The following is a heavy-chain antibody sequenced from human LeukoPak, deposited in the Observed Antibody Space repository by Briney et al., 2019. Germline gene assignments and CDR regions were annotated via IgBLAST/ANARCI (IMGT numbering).Heavy chain of an antibody. V-gene: IGHV3-15*01. Sequence: GGSLRLSCAASGFTFSNAWMSWVRQAPGKGLEWVGRIKSKTDGGTTDYAAPVKGRFTISRDDSKNTLYLQMNSLKTEDTAVYYCTASIAAAGPAYLSDYWGQGTLVTVSS. J-gene: IGHJ4*02. CDR2: IKSKTDGGTT. CDR3: TASIAAAGPAYLSDY. D-gene: IGHD6-13*01. CDR1: GFTFSNAW.